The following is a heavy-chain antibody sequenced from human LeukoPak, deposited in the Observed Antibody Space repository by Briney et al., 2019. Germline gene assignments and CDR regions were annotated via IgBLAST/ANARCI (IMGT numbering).Heavy chain of an antibody. J-gene: IGHJ5*02. CDR3: ALTGYSSGWTPVNWFDP. Sequence: ASVKVSCKASGGTFSSYTISWVRQAPGQGLEWMGRIIPILGIANYAQKFQGRVTITADKSTSTAYKELSSLRSEDTAVYYCALTGYSSGWTPVNWFDPWGQGTLVTVSS. CDR2: IIPILGIA. CDR1: GGTFSSYT. D-gene: IGHD6-19*01. V-gene: IGHV1-69*02.